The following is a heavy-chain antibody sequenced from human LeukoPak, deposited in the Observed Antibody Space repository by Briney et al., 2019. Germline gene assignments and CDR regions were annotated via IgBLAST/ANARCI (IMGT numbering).Heavy chain of an antibody. Sequence: GASVKVSCTASGYTFTSYGISWVRQAPGQGLEWMGWISAYNGNTNYAQKLQGRVTMTTDTSTSTAYMELRSLRSDDTAVYYCARDPQLRTYYYDSSGYRFDYWGQGTLVTVSS. CDR3: ARDPQLRTYYYDSSGYRFDY. CDR2: ISAYNGNT. V-gene: IGHV1-18*01. CDR1: GYTFTSYG. J-gene: IGHJ4*02. D-gene: IGHD3-22*01.